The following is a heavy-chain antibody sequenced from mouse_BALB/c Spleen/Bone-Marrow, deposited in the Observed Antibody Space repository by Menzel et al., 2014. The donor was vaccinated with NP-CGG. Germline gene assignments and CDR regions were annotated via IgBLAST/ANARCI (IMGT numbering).Heavy chain of an antibody. CDR2: INPYNGDT. CDR3: ARTGYYGSSYIDY. Sequence: EVQLQQSGPELVKPGASVKISCKASGYSFTGYFMNWVMQSHGKSLEWIGRINPYNGDTFYNQKFKGKATLTVDKSSSTAHMELRSLASEDSAVYYCARTGYYGSSYIDYWGQGTTLTVSS. CDR1: GYSFTGYF. V-gene: IGHV1-20*02. D-gene: IGHD1-1*01. J-gene: IGHJ2*01.